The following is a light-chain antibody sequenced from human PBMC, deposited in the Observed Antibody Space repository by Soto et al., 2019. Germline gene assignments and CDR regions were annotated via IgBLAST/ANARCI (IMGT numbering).Light chain of an antibody. CDR3: HQRQSWPRT. CDR2: YMS. CDR1: QYVGSR. V-gene: IGKV3-11*01. J-gene: IGKJ1*01. Sequence: EIVLTQSPATLSSSPGETATLSCRASQYVGSRLAWYQHKPGQAPRLLIYYMSKRATGIPARFSGSGSGTDFTRTISSLAPDDFAIYYCHQRQSWPRTFGQGNKVEIK.